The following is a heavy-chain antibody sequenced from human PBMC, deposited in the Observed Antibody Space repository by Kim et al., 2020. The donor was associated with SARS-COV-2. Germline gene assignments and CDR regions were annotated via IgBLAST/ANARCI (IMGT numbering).Heavy chain of an antibody. D-gene: IGHD3-10*01. J-gene: IGHJ6*02. V-gene: IGHV4-34*01. CDR1: GGSFSGYY. CDR2: INHSGST. Sequence: SETLSLTCAVYGGSFSGYYWSWIRQPPGKGLEWIGEINHSGSTNYNPSLKSRVTISVDTSKNQFSLKLSSVTAADTAVYYCARVPPITIVRGVTFYYYYYGMDVWGQGTTVTVSS. CDR3: ARVPPITIVRGVTFYYYYYGMDV.